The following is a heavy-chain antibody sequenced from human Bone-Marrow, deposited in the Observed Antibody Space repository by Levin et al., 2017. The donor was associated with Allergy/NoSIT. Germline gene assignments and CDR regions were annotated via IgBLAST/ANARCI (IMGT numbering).Heavy chain of an antibody. Sequence: ETLSLTCAASGFTFSSYSMNWVRQAPGKGLEWVSSISSSSSYIYYADSVKGRFTISRDNAKNSLYLQMNSLRAEDTAVYYCARAIHYYGSGSYSNWFDPWGQGTLVTVSS. CDR1: GFTFSSYS. V-gene: IGHV3-21*01. D-gene: IGHD3-10*01. CDR3: ARAIHYYGSGSYSNWFDP. CDR2: ISSSSSYI. J-gene: IGHJ5*02.